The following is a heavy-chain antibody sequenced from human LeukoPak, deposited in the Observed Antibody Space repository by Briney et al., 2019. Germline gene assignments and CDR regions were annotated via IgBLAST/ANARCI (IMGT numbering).Heavy chain of an antibody. J-gene: IGHJ1*01. D-gene: IGHD6-19*01. Sequence: ASVKVSCKASGYTFTGYYLNWVRQAPGQGLEWMGRIHPASGGTNYAQKFQGRVTMTRDTSVSTAYMELSSLRSDDTAVYYCARLAAVPGWGQGTLVIVSS. V-gene: IGHV1-2*06. CDR3: ARLAAVPG. CDR2: IHPASGGT. CDR1: GYTFTGYY.